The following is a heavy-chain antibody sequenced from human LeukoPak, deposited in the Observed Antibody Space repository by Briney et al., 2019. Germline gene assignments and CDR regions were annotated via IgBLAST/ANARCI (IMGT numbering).Heavy chain of an antibody. CDR2: ISGSGGST. D-gene: IGHD6-19*01. CDR3: AKVYIQWLVGEGVFDY. V-gene: IGHV3-23*01. Sequence: GESLRLSCAASGFTFSSYAMSWVRQAPGKGLEWVSAISGSGGSTYYADSVKGRFTISRDNSKNTLYLQMNSLRAEDTAVYYCAKVYIQWLVGEGVFDYWGQGTLVTVSS. J-gene: IGHJ4*02. CDR1: GFTFSSYA.